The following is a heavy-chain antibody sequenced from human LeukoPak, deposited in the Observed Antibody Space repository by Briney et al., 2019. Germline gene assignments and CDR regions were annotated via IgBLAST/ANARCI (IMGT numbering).Heavy chain of an antibody. CDR3: ARAALEPLPEGAFDT. D-gene: IGHD1-14*01. CDR2: IYYSGST. Sequence: PSETLSLTCAVSGGSISSGGYYWSWIRQHPGKGLEWIGYIYYSGSTYYNPSLKSRVTISVDTSKNQFSLKLSSVTAADTAVYYCARAALEPLPEGAFDTWGQGTMVTVSS. CDR1: GGSISSGGYY. J-gene: IGHJ3*02. V-gene: IGHV4-31*11.